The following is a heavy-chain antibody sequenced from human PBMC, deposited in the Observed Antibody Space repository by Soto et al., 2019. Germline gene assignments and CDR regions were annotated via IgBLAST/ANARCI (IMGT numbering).Heavy chain of an antibody. CDR3: ARSYSSSWYVRVGNYYYYGMDV. V-gene: IGHV3-13*01. D-gene: IGHD6-13*01. CDR2: IGTAGDT. Sequence: EVQLVESGGGLVQPGGSLRLSCAASGFTFSSYDMHWVRQATGKGLEWVSAIGTAGDTYYPGSVKGRFTISRENAKNSLYLQMNSLRAEDTAVYYCARSYSSSWYVRVGNYYYYGMDVWGQGTTVTVSS. CDR1: GFTFSSYD. J-gene: IGHJ6*02.